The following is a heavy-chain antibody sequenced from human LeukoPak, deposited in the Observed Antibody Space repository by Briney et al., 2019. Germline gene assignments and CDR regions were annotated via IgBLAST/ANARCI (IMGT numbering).Heavy chain of an antibody. Sequence: SETLSLTCTVSGGSISSSSYYWGWIRQPPGKGPEWIGSIYYSGSTYYNPSLKSRVTISVDTSKNQFSLKLSSVTAADTAVYYCARSPSYSPLTWFDYWGQGTLVTVSS. CDR1: GGSISSSSYY. CDR3: ARSPSYSPLTWFDY. D-gene: IGHD1-26*01. CDR2: IYYSGST. J-gene: IGHJ4*02. V-gene: IGHV4-39*07.